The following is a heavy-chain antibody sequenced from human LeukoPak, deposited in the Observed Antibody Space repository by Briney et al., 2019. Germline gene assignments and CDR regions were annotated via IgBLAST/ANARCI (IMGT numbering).Heavy chain of an antibody. Sequence: GGSLRLSCAASGFTFSSYAMSWVRQAPGKGLEWVSAISGSGGSTYYADSVKGRFTISRDNSKNTLCLQMNSLRAEDTAVYYCANEDIVVVPAARRLIPHWGQGTLVTVSS. CDR3: ANEDIVVVPAARRLIPH. CDR1: GFTFSSYA. D-gene: IGHD2-2*01. CDR2: ISGSGGST. V-gene: IGHV3-23*01. J-gene: IGHJ1*01.